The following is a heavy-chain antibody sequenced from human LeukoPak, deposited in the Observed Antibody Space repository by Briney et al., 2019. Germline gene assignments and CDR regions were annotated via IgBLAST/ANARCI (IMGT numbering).Heavy chain of an antibody. J-gene: IGHJ3*02. Sequence: GGSLRLSCAASGFTFSSYGMHWVRQAPGKGLEWVAFIRYDGSNNYYADSVKGRFTISRDNSKNTLYLQMNSLRAEDTAVYYCARESPRHDAFDIWGQGTMVTVSS. V-gene: IGHV3-30*02. CDR2: IRYDGSNN. CDR1: GFTFSSYG. CDR3: ARESPRHDAFDI.